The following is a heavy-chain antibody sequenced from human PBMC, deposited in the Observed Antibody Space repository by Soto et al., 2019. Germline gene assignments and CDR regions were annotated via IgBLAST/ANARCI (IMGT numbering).Heavy chain of an antibody. J-gene: IGHJ5*02. D-gene: IGHD6-13*01. V-gene: IGHV4-31*03. CDR1: GGSVSSGAYY. Sequence: SETLSLTCTVSGGSVSSGAYYWGWVRQNPGKGLEWIGYIHYRGNTYYNPSLMSRVTISIDTSQNQFSLMLSSVTAADTAVYFCARVSATGTRWFVPWGQGTQVTVSS. CDR2: IHYRGNT. CDR3: ARVSATGTRWFVP.